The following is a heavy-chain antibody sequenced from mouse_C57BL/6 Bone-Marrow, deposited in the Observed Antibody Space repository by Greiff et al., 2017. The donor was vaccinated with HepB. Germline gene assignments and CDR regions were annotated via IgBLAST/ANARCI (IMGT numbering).Heavy chain of an antibody. CDR1: GFTFSSYG. CDR3: ARGAMDY. V-gene: IGHV5-6*01. Sequence: EVQVVESGGDLVKPGGSLKLSCAASGFTFSSYGMSWVRQTPDKRLEWVATISSGGSYTYYPDSVKGRFTISRDNAKNTLYLQMSCLKSEDTAMYYCARGAMDYCGQGTSVTVSS. J-gene: IGHJ4*01. CDR2: ISSGGSYT.